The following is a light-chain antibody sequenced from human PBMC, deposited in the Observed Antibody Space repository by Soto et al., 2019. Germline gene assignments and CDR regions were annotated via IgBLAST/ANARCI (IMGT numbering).Light chain of an antibody. CDR2: GAS. J-gene: IGKJ4*01. Sequence: EIVITQSTATLSVSPGERATLPCRASQSVSSNLAWYTQKPGQAPRLLIYGASARETGIPARFSGGGSGTEFTRTISSLQSGDFVVDDCQQYNNWTLTFGGGTQVDIK. CDR3: QQYNNWTLT. CDR1: QSVSSN. V-gene: IGKV3D-15*01.